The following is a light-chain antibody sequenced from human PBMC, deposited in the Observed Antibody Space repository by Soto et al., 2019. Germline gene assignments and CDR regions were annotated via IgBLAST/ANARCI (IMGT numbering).Light chain of an antibody. CDR3: QQYGSTQYT. J-gene: IGKJ2*01. CDR1: QSVSSSY. Sequence: EIVLTQSPGTLSLSPGERATLSCRASQSVSSSYFAWYQQKPGQAPRLLIYGASSRATGIPERFSGSGSGTDFNHTISRMDTEDIAVNCCQQYGSTQYTFGQGTKLGSK. CDR2: GAS. V-gene: IGKV3-20*01.